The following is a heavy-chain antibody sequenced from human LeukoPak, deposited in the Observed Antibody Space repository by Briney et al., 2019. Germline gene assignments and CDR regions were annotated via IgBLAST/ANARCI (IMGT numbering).Heavy chain of an antibody. CDR3: ARVRDGYT. CDR1: GHTFSSYA. J-gene: IGHJ4*02. CDR2: IIPIFGTA. V-gene: IGHV1-69*05. Sequence: SVKVSCKASGHTFSSYAIRWVRQAPGQGLEWMGGIIPIFGTANYAQKFQGRVTITTDESTSTAYMELSSLRSEDTAVYYCARVRDGYTWGQGTLVTVSS. D-gene: IGHD5-24*01.